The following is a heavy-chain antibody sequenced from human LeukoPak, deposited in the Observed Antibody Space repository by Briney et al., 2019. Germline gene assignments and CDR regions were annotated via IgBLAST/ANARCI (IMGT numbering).Heavy chain of an antibody. V-gene: IGHV3-23*01. CDR2: ISGSGGSGSGGST. Sequence: GGSLRLSCAASGFTFSNYWMTWVRQAPGKGLEWVSAISGSGGSGSGGSTYYADSVKGRFTISRDNSKNTLYLQMNSLRAEDTAVYYCAKDFSSSWYYFDYWGQGTLVTVSS. CDR3: AKDFSSSWYYFDY. D-gene: IGHD6-13*01. J-gene: IGHJ4*02. CDR1: GFTFSNYW.